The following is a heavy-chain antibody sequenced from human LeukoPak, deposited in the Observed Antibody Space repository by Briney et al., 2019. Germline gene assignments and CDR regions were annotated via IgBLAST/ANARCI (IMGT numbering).Heavy chain of an antibody. D-gene: IGHD4-17*01. Sequence: PSETLSLTCAVYGGSFSGYYWSWIRQPPGKGLEWIGEINHSGSTNYNPSLNSRVTISVDTSKNQFSLKLSSVTAADTAVYYCARGMDLATVTLDWFDPWGQGTLVTVSS. J-gene: IGHJ5*02. V-gene: IGHV4-34*01. CDR3: ARGMDLATVTLDWFDP. CDR2: INHSGST. CDR1: GGSFSGYY.